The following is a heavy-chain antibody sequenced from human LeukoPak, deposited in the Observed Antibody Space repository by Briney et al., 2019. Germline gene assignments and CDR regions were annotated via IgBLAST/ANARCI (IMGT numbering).Heavy chain of an antibody. CDR2: ICGSVSGSGDCT. D-gene: IGHD3-16*02. Sequence: GGSLRLSCAASGFSFGSYAMSWVRQAAGKGLEWVSEICGSVSGSGDCTHYADSVKGRFTISRDNSKNTLYLQMNSLRAEDTAVYYCAKVLMITFGGVIAKGDAFDIWGQGTMVTVSS. CDR3: AKVLMITFGGVIAKGDAFDI. V-gene: IGHV3-23*01. CDR1: GFSFGSYA. J-gene: IGHJ3*02.